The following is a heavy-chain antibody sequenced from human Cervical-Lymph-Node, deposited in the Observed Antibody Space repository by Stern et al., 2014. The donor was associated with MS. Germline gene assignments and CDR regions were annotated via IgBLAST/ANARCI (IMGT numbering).Heavy chain of an antibody. CDR1: GYNFIDYY. D-gene: IGHD2-15*01. CDR2: INPHTGDT. J-gene: IGHJ4*02. V-gene: IGHV1-2*02. Sequence: SGAALRKPGASVEVSCEASGYNFIDYYIHWVRQAPGQGLEWVGWINPHTGDTRYAQKFLGRVAMTRDTSTNTAYLELNSLTSDDTAFYYCTRGRGTLLYLHWGQGTLITVSS. CDR3: TRGRGTLLYLH.